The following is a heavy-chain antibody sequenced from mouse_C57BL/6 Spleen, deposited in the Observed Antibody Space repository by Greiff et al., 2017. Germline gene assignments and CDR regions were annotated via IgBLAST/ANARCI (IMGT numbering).Heavy chain of an antibody. V-gene: IGHV1-15*01. CDR1: GYTFTDYE. D-gene: IGHD1-1*01. Sequence: QVQLQQSGAELVRPGASVTLSCKASGYTFTDYEMHWVKQTPVHGLEWIGAIDPETGGTAYNQKFKGKAILTADKSSSTAYMELRSLTSEDSAVYYCTRNYYSSLDYWGQGTTLTVSS. CDR3: TRNYYSSLDY. J-gene: IGHJ2*01. CDR2: IDPETGGT.